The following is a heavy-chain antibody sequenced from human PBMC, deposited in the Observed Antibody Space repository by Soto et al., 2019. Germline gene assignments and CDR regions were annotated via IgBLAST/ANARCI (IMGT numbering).Heavy chain of an antibody. CDR1: GYSIRSSDW. Sequence: SETLSLTCAVYGYSIRSSDWWGWIRQPPGKGLEWIGYITHGGSTNYNPSLKRRVTMSVDPSKNQFSLNLTSVTAVDTAVYYCGRMAVTTFYYYAMDVWGQGTTVTVSS. CDR2: ITHGGST. D-gene: IGHD6-19*01. CDR3: GRMAVTTFYYYAMDV. J-gene: IGHJ6*02. V-gene: IGHV4-28*01.